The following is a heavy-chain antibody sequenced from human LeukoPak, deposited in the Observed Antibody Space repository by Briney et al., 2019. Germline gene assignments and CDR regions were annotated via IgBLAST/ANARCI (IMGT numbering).Heavy chain of an antibody. D-gene: IGHD2-2*01. CDR1: GFTVSSNY. Sequence: GGSLRLSCAASGFTVSSNYMSWVRQAPGKGLEWVSVIYSGGSTYYADSVKGRFTISRDNSKNTLYLQMNSLRAEDTAVYYCARDWGDCSSTSCPSRGLYYYYYYGMDVWGQGTTVTVSS. CDR3: ARDWGDCSSTSCPSRGLYYYYYYGMDV. V-gene: IGHV3-53*01. CDR2: IYSGGST. J-gene: IGHJ6*02.